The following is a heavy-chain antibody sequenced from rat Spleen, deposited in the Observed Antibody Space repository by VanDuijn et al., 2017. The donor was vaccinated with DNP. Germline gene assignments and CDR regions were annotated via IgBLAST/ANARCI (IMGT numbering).Heavy chain of an antibody. V-gene: IGHV3-1*01. CDR3: ARWSRYFDY. Sequence: EVQLQESGPGLVKPSQSLSLTCSVTGYSITSNYWGWIRKFPGKKMEYIGQISYSGRTKYNPSLKRRFSITRDTSKNQFFLQLNSVTTEDTATYYCARWSRYFDYWGQGVMVTVSS. CDR2: ISYSGRT. J-gene: IGHJ2*01. CDR1: GYSITSNY.